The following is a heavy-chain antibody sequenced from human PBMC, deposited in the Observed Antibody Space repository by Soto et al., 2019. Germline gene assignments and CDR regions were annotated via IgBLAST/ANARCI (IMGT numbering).Heavy chain of an antibody. V-gene: IGHV3-7*01. CDR3: ARDTYSYGYAILDY. Sequence: GGSLRLSCAASGFTFSSYWMSWVRQAPGKGLEWVANIKQDGSEKYYVDSVKGRFTISRDNAKNSLYLQMNSLRAEDTAVYYCARDTYSYGYAILDYWGQGTLVTVSS. CDR1: GFTFSSYW. J-gene: IGHJ4*02. CDR2: IKQDGSEK. D-gene: IGHD5-18*01.